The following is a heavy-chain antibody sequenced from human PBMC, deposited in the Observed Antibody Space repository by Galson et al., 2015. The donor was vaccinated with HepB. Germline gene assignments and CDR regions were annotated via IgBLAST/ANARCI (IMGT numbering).Heavy chain of an antibody. V-gene: IGHV3-23*01. Sequence: SLRLSCAASGFTFSSYWMSWVRQAPGKGLEWVSAISGSGGSTYYADSVKGRFTISRDNSKNTLYLQMNSLRAEDTAVYYCARPSRRGYYDSTLYYFDYWGQGTLVTVSS. CDR1: GFTFSSYW. CDR3: ARPSRRGYYDSTLYYFDY. D-gene: IGHD3-22*01. CDR2: ISGSGGST. J-gene: IGHJ4*02.